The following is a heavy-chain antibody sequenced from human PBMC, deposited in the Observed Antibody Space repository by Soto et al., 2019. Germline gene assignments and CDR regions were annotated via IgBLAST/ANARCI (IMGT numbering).Heavy chain of an antibody. J-gene: IGHJ4*02. Sequence: SETLSLTCTVSGGSISSSSYYWGWIRQPPGKGLEWIGSIYYSGSTYYNPSLKSRVTISVDTSKNQFSLKLSSVTAADTAVYYCARHGPYSSGWFEMSLGPNYFDYWGQGTLVTVSS. CDR3: ARHGPYSSGWFEMSLGPNYFDY. D-gene: IGHD6-19*01. CDR1: GGSISSSSYY. V-gene: IGHV4-39*01. CDR2: IYYSGST.